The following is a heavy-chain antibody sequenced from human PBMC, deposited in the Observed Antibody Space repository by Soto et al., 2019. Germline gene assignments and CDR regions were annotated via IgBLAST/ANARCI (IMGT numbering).Heavy chain of an antibody. Sequence: GGSLRLSCAASGFTFSSYGMNWVRQAPGRGLEWVSYISSISSTIYYADSVKGRFTISRDNANNSLFLQMNSLRDEDTAVYYCARNRYSDYNFYYWGQGTLVTVSS. CDR2: ISSISSTI. CDR3: ARNRYSDYNFYY. D-gene: IGHD5-12*01. V-gene: IGHV3-48*02. J-gene: IGHJ4*02. CDR1: GFTFSSYG.